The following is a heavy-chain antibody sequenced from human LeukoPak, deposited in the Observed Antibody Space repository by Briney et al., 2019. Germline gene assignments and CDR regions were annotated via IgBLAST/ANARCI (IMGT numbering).Heavy chain of an antibody. J-gene: IGHJ4*02. V-gene: IGHV4-59*12. D-gene: IGHD1-14*01. CDR1: GGSISSYY. CDR3: ARDGTTNFDY. Sequence: SETLSLTCTVSGGSISSYYWSWIRQPPGKGLEWIGEIYHSGSTNYNPSLKSRVTISVDKSKNQFSLKLSSVTAADTAVYYCARDGTTNFDYWGQGTLVTVSS. CDR2: IYHSGST.